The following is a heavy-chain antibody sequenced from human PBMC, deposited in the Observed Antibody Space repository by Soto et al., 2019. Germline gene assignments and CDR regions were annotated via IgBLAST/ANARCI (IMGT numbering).Heavy chain of an antibody. CDR2: IKGGTDT. Sequence: GGSLRLSCAASGFTFGHAWMTWVRQAPGKGLEWVARIKGGTDTDYAAPVRGRSIISRDISKNTLYLQMNGLKTEDTAIYYCTTGLFNSGGCDHWGQGTQVTVSS. CDR3: TTGLFNSGGCDH. J-gene: IGHJ4*02. V-gene: IGHV3-15*07. CDR1: GFTFGHAW. D-gene: IGHD2-15*01.